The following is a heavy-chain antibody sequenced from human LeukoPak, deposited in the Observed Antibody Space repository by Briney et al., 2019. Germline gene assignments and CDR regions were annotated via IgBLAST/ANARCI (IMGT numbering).Heavy chain of an antibody. Sequence: SETLSLTCTVSGGSISSYYWSWIRQPAGKGLEWIGRIYTSGSTNYNPSLKSRVTMSVDTSKNQFSLKLSSVTAADTAVYYCARDFRYCSGGSCYASYYFDYWGQGTLVTVSS. CDR1: GGSISSYY. CDR2: IYTSGST. J-gene: IGHJ4*02. V-gene: IGHV4-4*07. CDR3: ARDFRYCSGGSCYASYYFDY. D-gene: IGHD2-15*01.